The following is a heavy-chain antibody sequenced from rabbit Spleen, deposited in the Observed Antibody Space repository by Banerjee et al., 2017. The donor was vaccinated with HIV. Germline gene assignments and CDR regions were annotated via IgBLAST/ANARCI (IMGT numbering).Heavy chain of an antibody. Sequence: QSLEESGGDLVNPGASLTLTCTASGVSFSNNHYMCWVRQAPGKGLEWIACIEGGSSAFSFFASWAKGRFNISKTSSTTVTLQMTSLTAADTATYFCARDSGSSFSSYGMDLWGPGTLVTVS. CDR1: GVSFSNNHY. CDR3: ARDSGSSFSSYGMDL. D-gene: IGHD8-1*01. CDR2: IEGGSSAFS. J-gene: IGHJ6*01. V-gene: IGHV1S40*01.